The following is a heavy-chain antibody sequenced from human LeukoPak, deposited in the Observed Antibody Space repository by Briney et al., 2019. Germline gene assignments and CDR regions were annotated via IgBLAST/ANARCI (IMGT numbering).Heavy chain of an antibody. Sequence: PGGSLRLSCVASGFTFSNYWMHWVRQAPGKGLVWVSRIKGDGSSTTYADSVKGRFTISRDNAKNALYLQMNSLRPEDTAVYYCARGAYCGGDCPLPNSLYWRQGILVTVSS. CDR2: IKGDGSST. CDR1: GFTFSNYW. J-gene: IGHJ4*02. D-gene: IGHD2-21*02. V-gene: IGHV3-74*01. CDR3: ARGAYCGGDCPLPNSLY.